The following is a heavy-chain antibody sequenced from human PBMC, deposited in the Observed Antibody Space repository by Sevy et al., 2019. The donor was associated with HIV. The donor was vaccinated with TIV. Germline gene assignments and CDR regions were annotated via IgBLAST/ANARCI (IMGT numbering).Heavy chain of an antibody. CDR2: ISSSSSYI. CDR3: ARDPRTAAAGTRYFDY. Sequence: GGSLRLSCAASGFTFSSYSMNWVRQAPGKGLEWVSSISSSSSYIYYADSLKGRFTNSRDNAKNSLYLKMISLRAEDTAVYYCARDPRTAAAGTRYFDYWGQGTLVTVSS. D-gene: IGHD6-13*01. CDR1: GFTFSSYS. J-gene: IGHJ4*02. V-gene: IGHV3-21*01.